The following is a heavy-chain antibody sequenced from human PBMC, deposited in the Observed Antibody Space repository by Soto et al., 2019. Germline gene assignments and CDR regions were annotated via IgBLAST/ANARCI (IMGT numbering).Heavy chain of an antibody. D-gene: IGHD1-1*01. V-gene: IGHV1-46*01. CDR3: AIDKRNERSTAWLYFDN. Sequence: ASVKVSCKASGYTFTSYYMHWVRQAPGQGLEWMGIINPSGGSTSYAQKFQGRVTASRDNAKNSLNLQLNSLRDEDTAVYYFAIDKRNERSTAWLYFDNWGLGTLVPVSS. J-gene: IGHJ4*02. CDR2: INPSGGST. CDR1: GYTFTSYY.